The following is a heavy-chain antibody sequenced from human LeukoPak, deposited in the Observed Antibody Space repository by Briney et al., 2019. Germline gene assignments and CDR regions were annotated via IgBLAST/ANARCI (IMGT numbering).Heavy chain of an antibody. Sequence: SETLSLTCTVSGGSISSSSYYWGWIRQPPGKGLEWIGSIYYSGGTYYNPSLKSRVTISVDTSKNQFSLKLSSVTAADTAVYYCARQTRWIQLSHFDYWGQGTLVTVSS. CDR3: ARQTRWIQLSHFDY. J-gene: IGHJ4*02. V-gene: IGHV4-39*01. CDR2: IYYSGGT. D-gene: IGHD5-18*01. CDR1: GGSISSSSYY.